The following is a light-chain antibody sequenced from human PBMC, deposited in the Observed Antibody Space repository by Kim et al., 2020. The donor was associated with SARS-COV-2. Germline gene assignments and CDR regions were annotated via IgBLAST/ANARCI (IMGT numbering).Light chain of an antibody. V-gene: IGLV3-1*01. CDR1: NLGDKY. J-gene: IGLJ3*02. CDR3: QAWDFNRV. CDR2: QNC. Sequence: VCPEQTAAFSCSGDNLGDKYICRYQQKSGQSPVLVIYQNCKRPSGIPERFSGSNSGNTATLTISGTQGMDEADYYCQAWDFNRVFGRGTQLTVL.